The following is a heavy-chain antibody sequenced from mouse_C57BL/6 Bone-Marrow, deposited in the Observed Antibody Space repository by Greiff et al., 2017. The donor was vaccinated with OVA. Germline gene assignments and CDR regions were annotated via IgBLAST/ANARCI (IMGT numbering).Heavy chain of an antibody. J-gene: IGHJ3*01. CDR3: ARYHDEGFLAY. V-gene: IGHV1-81*01. CDR2: IYPRSGTT. Sequence: QVQLQQSGAELARPGASVKLSCKASGYTFTSYGISWVKQRTGRGLEWIGEIYPRSGTTYYNEKFKGKATLTADKSSSTAYMELRSLTSEDSAVEFCARYHDEGFLAYWGQGTLVTVSA. CDR1: GYTFTSYG.